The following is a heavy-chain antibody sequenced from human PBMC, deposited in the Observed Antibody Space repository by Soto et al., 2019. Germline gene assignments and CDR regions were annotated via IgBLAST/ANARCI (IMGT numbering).Heavy chain of an antibody. CDR3: AKAHPPYGDYYYYFDY. J-gene: IGHJ4*02. D-gene: IGHD4-17*01. Sequence: GGSLRLSCAASGFTFSSYAMSWVRQAPGKGLEWVSAISGSGGSTYYADSVKGRFTISRDNSKNTLYLQMNSLRAEDTAVYYCAKAHPPYGDYYYYFDYWGQGTLVTVSS. V-gene: IGHV3-23*01. CDR2: ISGSGGST. CDR1: GFTFSSYA.